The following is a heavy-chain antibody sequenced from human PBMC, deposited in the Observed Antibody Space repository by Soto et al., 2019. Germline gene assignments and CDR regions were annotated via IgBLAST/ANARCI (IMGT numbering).Heavy chain of an antibody. V-gene: IGHV1-2*02. CDR2: INPHSGDT. D-gene: IGHD4-17*01. J-gene: IGHJ6*02. CDR3: ARGRTVNFYGMDV. CDR1: GYTFTDHY. Sequence: QVQLVQSGAEVKKPGASVKVSYVASGYTFTDHYIHWVRQAPGQGLEWMGWINPHSGDTIYAQKFQGRLTLTRDTSISTAYMELSRLRSDDTAVYYCARGRTVNFYGMDVWGQGTTVTVSS.